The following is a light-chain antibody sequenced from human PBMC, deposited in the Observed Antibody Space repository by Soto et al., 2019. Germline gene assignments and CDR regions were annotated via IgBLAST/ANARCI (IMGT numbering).Light chain of an antibody. V-gene: IGKV3-20*01. Sequence: EIVLTQSPGTLSLSPGERATLSCRASQSVSSSYLAWDQQKPGQAPRLRIYGASSRATGIPDRFSGSGSGTDFTLTISRLEPEDFAVYYCQQYGSSPGYTFGQGTKLEIK. CDR1: QSVSSSY. CDR3: QQYGSSPGYT. J-gene: IGKJ2*01. CDR2: GAS.